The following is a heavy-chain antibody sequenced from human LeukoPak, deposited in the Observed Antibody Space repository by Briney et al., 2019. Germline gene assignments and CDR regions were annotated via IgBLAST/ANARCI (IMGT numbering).Heavy chain of an antibody. J-gene: IGHJ4*02. CDR1: GFTFSSYA. CDR3: ARSPSYNWNFDY. CDR2: ISYDGSNK. V-gene: IGHV3-30*04. D-gene: IGHD1-20*01. Sequence: GGSLRLSCAASGFTFSSYAMHWVRQAPGKGLEWVAVISYDGSNKYYADSVKGRFTISRDNSKNTLYLQMNSLRAEDTAVYYCARSPSYNWNFDYWGQGTLVTVSS.